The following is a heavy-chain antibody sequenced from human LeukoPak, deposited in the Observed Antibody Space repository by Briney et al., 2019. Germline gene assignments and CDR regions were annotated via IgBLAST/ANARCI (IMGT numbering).Heavy chain of an antibody. CDR2: LYYSGST. Sequence: SETLSPTCTVSGGSVSSSNYCWSWIRQPPGMGLEWIGYLYYSGSTNYNPSLKSRVTISVDTSKNQFSLKLSSVTAADTAVYYCATLGGYGGYDHDYWGQGTLVTVSS. CDR3: ATLGGYGGYDHDY. V-gene: IGHV4-61*01. J-gene: IGHJ4*02. D-gene: IGHD5-12*01. CDR1: GGSVSSSNYC.